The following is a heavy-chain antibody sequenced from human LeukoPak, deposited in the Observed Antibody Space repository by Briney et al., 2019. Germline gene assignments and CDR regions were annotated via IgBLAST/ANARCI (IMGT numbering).Heavy chain of an antibody. CDR3: ARDWPSYSSGNY. V-gene: IGHV4-61*01. D-gene: IGHD6-25*01. CDR2: IYYSGST. Sequence: SETLSLTCTVSGGSISSGNYYWNWIRQPPGKGLEWIGYIYYSGSTNYNPSLKSRVTISVDTSKNQFSLKLSSVTAADAAVYYCARDWPSYSSGNYWGQGTLVTVSS. J-gene: IGHJ4*02. CDR1: GGSISSGNYY.